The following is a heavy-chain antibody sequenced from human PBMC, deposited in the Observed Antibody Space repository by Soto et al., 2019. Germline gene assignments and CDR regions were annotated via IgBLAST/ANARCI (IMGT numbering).Heavy chain of an antibody. J-gene: IGHJ4*02. D-gene: IGHD3-9*01. V-gene: IGHV4-4*02. CDR3: ARSRGYFDWLSFDY. Sequence: QVQLQESGPGLVKPSGTLSLTSAVSSGSISSSNWWSWVRQPPGKGLDWIGEIYHSGSTNYNPSLKSRVTISVDKSKNQFSLKLSSVTAADTAVYYCARSRGYFDWLSFDYWGQGTLVTVSS. CDR2: IYHSGST. CDR1: SGSISSSNW.